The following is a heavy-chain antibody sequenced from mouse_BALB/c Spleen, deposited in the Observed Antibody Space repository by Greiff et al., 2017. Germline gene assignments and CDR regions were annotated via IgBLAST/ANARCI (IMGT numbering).Heavy chain of an antibody. Sequence: EVQGVESGGGLVQPGGSRKLSCAASGFTFSSFGMHWVRQAPEKGLEWVAYISSGSSTIYYADTVKGRFTISRDNPKNTLFLQMTSLRSEDTAMYYCARDDYDEFAYWGQGTLVTVSA. CDR3: ARDDYDEFAY. D-gene: IGHD2-4*01. V-gene: IGHV5-17*02. CDR2: ISSGSSTI. CDR1: GFTFSSFG. J-gene: IGHJ3*01.